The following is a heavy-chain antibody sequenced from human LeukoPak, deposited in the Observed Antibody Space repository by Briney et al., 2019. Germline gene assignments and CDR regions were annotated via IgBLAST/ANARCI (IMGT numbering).Heavy chain of an antibody. Sequence: GGSLRLSCAASGFTFSSYEMNWVRQAPGKGLEWVSYISSAGTTIYYADSVKGRFTISRDNAKNSLYLQMNSLRAEDTAVYYCARGRLVRLFDYWGQGTLVTVSS. CDR2: ISSAGTTI. D-gene: IGHD3-9*01. V-gene: IGHV3-48*03. CDR3: ARGRLVRLFDY. J-gene: IGHJ4*02. CDR1: GFTFSSYE.